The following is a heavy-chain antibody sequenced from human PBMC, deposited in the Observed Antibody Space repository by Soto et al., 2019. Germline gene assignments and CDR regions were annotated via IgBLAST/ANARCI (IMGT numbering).Heavy chain of an antibody. CDR2: ISAYNGNT. D-gene: IGHD2-2*01. Sequence: ASVKVSCKASGYTFTSYGISWVRQAPGQGLEWMGWISAYNGNTNYAQKLQGRVTMTTDTSTSTAYIELRSLRSDDTAVYYFARDGDIVVVPAAMGGSYYMDVWGKGTTVTVSS. CDR3: ARDGDIVVVPAAMGGSYYMDV. V-gene: IGHV1-18*01. CDR1: GYTFTSYG. J-gene: IGHJ6*03.